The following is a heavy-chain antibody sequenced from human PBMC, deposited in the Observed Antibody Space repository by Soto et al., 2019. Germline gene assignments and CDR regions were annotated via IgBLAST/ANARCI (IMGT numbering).Heavy chain of an antibody. D-gene: IGHD2-15*01. V-gene: IGHV3-30*18. CDR1: GFTFSSYG. CDR2: ISYDGSNK. J-gene: IGHJ6*02. CDR3: AKGYSAHFFYYGMDG. Sequence: QVQLVESGGGVVQPGRSLRLSCAASGFTFSSYGMHWVRQAPGKGLEWVAVISYDGSNKYYADSVKGRFTISRDNSKNPLYLQKNRLRAGEPAVYYCAKGYSAHFFYYGMDGWGQGTTVTVSS.